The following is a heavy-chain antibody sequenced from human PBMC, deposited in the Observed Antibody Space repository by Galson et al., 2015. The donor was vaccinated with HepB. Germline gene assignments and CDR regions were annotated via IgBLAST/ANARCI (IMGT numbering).Heavy chain of an antibody. Sequence: SLRLSCAASGFTFDDYAMHWVRQAPGKGLEWVSLISWDGGSTYYADSVKGRFTISRDNSKNSLYLQMNSLRAEDTALYYCAKDATELRLGESTLSGLDYWGQGTLVTVSS. J-gene: IGHJ4*02. CDR2: ISWDGGST. V-gene: IGHV3-43D*03. CDR1: GFTFDDYA. D-gene: IGHD3-16*01. CDR3: AKDATELRLGESTLSGLDY.